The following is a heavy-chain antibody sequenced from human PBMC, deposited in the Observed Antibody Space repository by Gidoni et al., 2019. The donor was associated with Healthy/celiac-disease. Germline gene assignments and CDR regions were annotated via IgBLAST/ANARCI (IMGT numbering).Heavy chain of an antibody. Sequence: QVQLQESGPGLVKPAETLSLTCTVSGYSISSGYYWGWIRPPPGKGLEWIGSIYHSGSTYYNPSLKSRVTISVDTSNNQFSLKLSSVTAADTAVYYCATFRLITGRRDAFDIWGQGTMVTVSS. V-gene: IGHV4-38-2*02. CDR3: ATFRLITGRRDAFDI. D-gene: IGHD1-20*01. J-gene: IGHJ3*02. CDR1: GYSISSGYY. CDR2: IYHSGST.